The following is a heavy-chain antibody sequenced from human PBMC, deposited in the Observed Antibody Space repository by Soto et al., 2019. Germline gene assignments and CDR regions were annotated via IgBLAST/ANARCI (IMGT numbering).Heavy chain of an antibody. CDR1: RFTFSNYA. D-gene: IGHD1-26*01. V-gene: IGHV3-23*01. J-gene: IGHJ4*02. CDR3: AKVPYSHSIGREHHFDY. Sequence: PGGSLRLSCAASRFTFSNYAMTWVRQAPGKGLEWVSGITGNGGNTYYADSVKGRFTISRDNSKNTLYLQMNSLRAEDTAVYYCAKVPYSHSIGREHHFDYWGQGT. CDR2: ITGNGGNT.